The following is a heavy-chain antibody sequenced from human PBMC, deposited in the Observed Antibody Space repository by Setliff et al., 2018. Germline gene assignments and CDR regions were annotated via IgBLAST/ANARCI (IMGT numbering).Heavy chain of an antibody. CDR1: GFTFSDYG. Sequence: GGSLRLSCVASGFTFSDYGMHWVRQAPGKGLEWVAVIWYDGSNKYYADSVKGRFTISRDNSKNTLYLQMNSLRAEDTAVYYCARDLKFFGVGPLHIDYWGQGTLVTVSS. J-gene: IGHJ4*02. CDR2: IWYDGSNK. D-gene: IGHD3-3*01. CDR3: ARDLKFFGVGPLHIDY. V-gene: IGHV3-33*01.